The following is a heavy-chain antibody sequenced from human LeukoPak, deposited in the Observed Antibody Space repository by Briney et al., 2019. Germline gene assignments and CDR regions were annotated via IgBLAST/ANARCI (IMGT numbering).Heavy chain of an antibody. CDR3: ARVSSSGWSNYYYYGMDV. CDR1: GGTFSSYA. CDR2: IIPILGIA. J-gene: IGHJ6*02. Sequence: ASVKVSCKASGGTFSSYAISWVRQAPGQGLEWMGRIIPILGIANYAQKFQGRVTTTADKSTSTAYMELSSLRSEDTAVYYCARVSSSGWSNYYYYGMDVWGQGTTVTVSS. V-gene: IGHV1-69*04. D-gene: IGHD6-19*01.